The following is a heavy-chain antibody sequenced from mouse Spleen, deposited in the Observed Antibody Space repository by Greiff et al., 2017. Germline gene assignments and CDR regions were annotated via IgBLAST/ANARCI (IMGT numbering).Heavy chain of an antibody. CDR3: ARNDYYGSSYFDY. D-gene: IGHD1-1*01. J-gene: IGHJ2*01. Sequence: QVQLQQSGAELAKPGASVKMSCKASGYTFTSYWMHWVKQRPGQGLEWIGYINPSTGYTEYNQKFKDKATLTADKSSSTAYMQLSSLTSEDSAVYYCARNDYYGSSYFDYWGQSTTLTVSS. V-gene: IGHV1-7*01. CDR1: GYTFTSYW. CDR2: INPSTGYT.